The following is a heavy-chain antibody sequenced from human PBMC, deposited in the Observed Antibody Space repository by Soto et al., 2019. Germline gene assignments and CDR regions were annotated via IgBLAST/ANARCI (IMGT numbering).Heavy chain of an antibody. CDR2: ISAYNGNT. J-gene: IGHJ5*02. V-gene: IGHV1-18*01. CDR3: ARASLGLYYGSGSYSPYVPENWFDP. Sequence: GASVKVSCKASGYTFTSYGISWVRQAPGQGLEWMGWISAYNGNTNYAQKLQGRVTMTTDTSTSTAYMELRSLRSDDTAVYYCARASLGLYYGSGSYSPYVPENWFDPWGQGTLVTVSS. D-gene: IGHD3-10*01. CDR1: GYTFTSYG.